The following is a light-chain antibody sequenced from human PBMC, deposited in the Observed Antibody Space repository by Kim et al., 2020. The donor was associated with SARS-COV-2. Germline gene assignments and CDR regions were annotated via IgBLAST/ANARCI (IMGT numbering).Light chain of an antibody. CDR3: QQYKSYPYT. Sequence: SASGGDRVTITCRASESMSSWLAWYQQKPGKAPKLLIYKASSLESGVPSKFSGSGSGTEFTLTISSLQPDDFATYYCQQYKSYPYTFGQGTKLEI. V-gene: IGKV1-5*03. CDR2: KAS. CDR1: ESMSSW. J-gene: IGKJ2*01.